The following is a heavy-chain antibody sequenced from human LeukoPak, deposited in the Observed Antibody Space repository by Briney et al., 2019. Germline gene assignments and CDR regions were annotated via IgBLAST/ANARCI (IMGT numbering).Heavy chain of an antibody. D-gene: IGHD6-13*01. CDR3: AKGHSWYGRGFDP. CDR1: GLTFSNYA. CDR2: ISGNGDT. Sequence: GGSLRLSCAASGLTFSNYAMSWVRQAPEKGLEWVSTISGNGDTYYADSVKGRFTISRDNSKNTLYLQMNSLRAEDTAVYYCAKGHSWYGRGFDPWGQGTLVTVSS. V-gene: IGHV3-23*01. J-gene: IGHJ5*02.